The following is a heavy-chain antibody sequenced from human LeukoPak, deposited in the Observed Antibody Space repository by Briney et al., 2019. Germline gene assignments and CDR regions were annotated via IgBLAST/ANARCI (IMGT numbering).Heavy chain of an antibody. Sequence: PSETLSLTCTVSGGSISSYYWSWIRQPPGKGLEWIGYIYYSGSTNYNPSLKSRVTISVDTSKNQFSLKLSSVTAADTAVYYCARQLLKSGSPIQGSTYYFDYWGQGALVTVSS. CDR2: IYYSGST. CDR3: ARQLLKSGSPIQGSTYYFDY. J-gene: IGHJ4*02. V-gene: IGHV4-59*08. CDR1: GGSISSYY. D-gene: IGHD1-26*01.